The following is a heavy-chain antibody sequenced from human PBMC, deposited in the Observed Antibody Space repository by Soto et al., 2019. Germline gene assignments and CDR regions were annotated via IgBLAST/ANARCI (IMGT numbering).Heavy chain of an antibody. CDR2: ISGSGGST. D-gene: IGHD6-19*01. CDR1: GFTFSSYA. CDR3: AKGSSGWYDRFDY. J-gene: IGHJ4*02. Sequence: TASGFTFSSYAMSWVRQAPGKGLEWVSAISGSGGSTYYADSVKGRFTISRDNSKNTLYLQMNSLRAEDTAVYYCAKGSSGWYDRFDYWGQGTLVTVSS. V-gene: IGHV3-23*01.